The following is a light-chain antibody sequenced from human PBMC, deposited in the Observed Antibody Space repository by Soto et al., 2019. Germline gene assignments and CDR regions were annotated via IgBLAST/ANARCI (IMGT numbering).Light chain of an antibody. J-gene: IGKJ1*01. CDR3: QHYNSYSEA. CDR1: QNIGDW. V-gene: IGKV1-5*03. Sequence: DIQMRQSPCPLPSFFVDRVEIPCRASQNIGDWLAWYRQKPGTAPKLLIYKASTLKSGVPSRFSGSGSGTEFTLTISSLQPDDFATYYCQHYNSYSEAFGQGTKVDIK. CDR2: KAS.